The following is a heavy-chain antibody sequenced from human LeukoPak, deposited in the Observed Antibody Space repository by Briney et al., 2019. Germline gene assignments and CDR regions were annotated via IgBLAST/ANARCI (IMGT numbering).Heavy chain of an antibody. CDR1: GFTFSSYA. V-gene: IGHV3-21*01. D-gene: IGHD3-22*01. CDR2: ISSSSSYI. Sequence: GGSLRLSCAASGFTFSSYAMSWVRQAPGKGLEWVSSISSSSSYIYYADSVKGRFTISRDNAKNSLYLQMNSLRAEDTAVYYCARDLYYYDKDYWGQGTLVTVSS. CDR3: ARDLYYYDKDY. J-gene: IGHJ4*02.